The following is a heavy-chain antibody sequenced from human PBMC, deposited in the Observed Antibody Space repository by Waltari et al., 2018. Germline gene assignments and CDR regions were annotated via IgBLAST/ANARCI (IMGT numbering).Heavy chain of an antibody. CDR2: RYYSGST. V-gene: IGHV4-39*01. J-gene: IGHJ4*02. Sequence: SLTCTVSGGSIDSSHNYWGWIRQPPGKGLEWIGSRYYSGSTYYNPSLQSRVTISVDTSKNQFSLNLSSVTAADTAVYYCVQLPGYWGQGTLVTVSS. D-gene: IGHD2-15*01. CDR1: GGSIDSSHNY. CDR3: VQLPGY.